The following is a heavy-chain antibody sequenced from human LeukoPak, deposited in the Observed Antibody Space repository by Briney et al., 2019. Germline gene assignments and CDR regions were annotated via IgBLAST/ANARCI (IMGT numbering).Heavy chain of an antibody. Sequence: GGSLRLSCAASGFTFSSHGMNWVRQAPGKGLEWVSAISGSGGSTYYADSVKGRFTISRDNSKNTLYLQMNSLRAEDTAVYYCAKDRRTAAGSFDYWGQGTLVTVSS. CDR3: AKDRRTAAGSFDY. J-gene: IGHJ4*02. CDR1: GFTFSSHG. CDR2: ISGSGGST. V-gene: IGHV3-23*01. D-gene: IGHD6-13*01.